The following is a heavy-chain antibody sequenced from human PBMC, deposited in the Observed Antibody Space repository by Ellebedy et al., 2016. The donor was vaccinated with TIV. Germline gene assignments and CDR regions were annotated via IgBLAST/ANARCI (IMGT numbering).Heavy chain of an antibody. CDR3: ASRESVGVGEVALDY. CDR1: GYTFTSGG. CDR2: ISTYTGTT. Sequence: AASVKVSCKASGYTFTSGGLSWVRQAPGQGLEWMGWISTYTGTTNYAQKLQGRVTMTRETSTSTAYMELRSLRSDDTAVYYCASRESVGVGEVALDYWGQGTLVTVSS. V-gene: IGHV1-18*04. J-gene: IGHJ4*02. D-gene: IGHD3-10*01.